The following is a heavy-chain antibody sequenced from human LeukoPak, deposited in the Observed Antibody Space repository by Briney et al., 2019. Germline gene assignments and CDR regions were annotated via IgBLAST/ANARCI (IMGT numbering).Heavy chain of an antibody. J-gene: IGHJ5*02. CDR2: IYYSGST. CDR3: AITWAGYCSNTSCDWFDP. D-gene: IGHD2-2*03. V-gene: IGHV4-39*01. CDR1: GGSISSSSYY. Sequence: SETLSLTCTVSGGSISSSSYYWGWIRQPPGKGLEWIGSIYYSGSTYYNPSLKSRVTISVDTSKNQFSLKLSSVTAADTAVYYCAITWAGYCSNTSCDWFDPWGQGTLVTVSS.